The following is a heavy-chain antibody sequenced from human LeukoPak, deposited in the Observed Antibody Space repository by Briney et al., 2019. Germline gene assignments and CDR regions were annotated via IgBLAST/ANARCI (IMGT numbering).Heavy chain of an antibody. D-gene: IGHD6-13*01. CDR2: IYYSGTT. CDR3: ARGVYIAAAQYGY. J-gene: IGHJ4*02. V-gene: IGHV4-59*01. CDR1: GGSISSYY. Sequence: SETLSLTCTVSGGSISSYYWSWIRQPPGKGLEWIGYIYYSGTTKHNPSLKSRVTISVDTSKNQFSLKLSSVTAADTAVYYCARGVYIAAAQYGYWGQGTLVTVSS.